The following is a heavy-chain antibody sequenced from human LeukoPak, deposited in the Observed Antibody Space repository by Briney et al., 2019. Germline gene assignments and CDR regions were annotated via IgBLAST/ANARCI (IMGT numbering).Heavy chain of an antibody. CDR1: GFTFSSYA. V-gene: IGHV3-23*01. Sequence: GGSLRLSCAASGFTFSSYAMSWVRQAPGKGLEWVSAISGSGGSTYYADSVKGRFTISRDNSKNTLYLQMNSLRAEDTAVYYCATHQYDFWSGYYGYWGQGTLVTVSS. CDR3: ATHQYDFWSGYYGY. D-gene: IGHD3-3*01. J-gene: IGHJ4*02. CDR2: ISGSGGST.